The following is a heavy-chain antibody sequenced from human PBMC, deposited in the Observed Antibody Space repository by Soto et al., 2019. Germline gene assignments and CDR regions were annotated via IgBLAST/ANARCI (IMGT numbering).Heavy chain of an antibody. Sequence: GASLKGSCKASGYTFTSYGISWVRQAPGQGLEWMGWISAYNGNTNYAQKLQGRVTMTTDTFTSTAYMELRSLRSDDTAVYYCARSRRIAPAIDYWGQGTLVTVSS. CDR2: ISAYNGNT. D-gene: IGHD2-21*01. J-gene: IGHJ4*02. V-gene: IGHV1-18*01. CDR1: GYTFTSYG. CDR3: ARSRRIAPAIDY.